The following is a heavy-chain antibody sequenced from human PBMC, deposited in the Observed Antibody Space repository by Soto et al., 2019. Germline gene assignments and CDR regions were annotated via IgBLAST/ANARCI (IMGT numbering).Heavy chain of an antibody. J-gene: IGHJ4*02. CDR1: GASMSEYF. CDR3: ARDGYDGSGSPYPDF. CDR2: IYYLGST. Sequence: SETLSLTCTVSGASMSEYFWSWIRQSPGKGLEWIGYIYYLGSTDYNPSLKSRVTISVDTSKRQFSLRLTSVTAADTAVYYCARDGYDGSGSPYPDFWGPGTQVTVSS. V-gene: IGHV4-59*01. D-gene: IGHD3-10*01.